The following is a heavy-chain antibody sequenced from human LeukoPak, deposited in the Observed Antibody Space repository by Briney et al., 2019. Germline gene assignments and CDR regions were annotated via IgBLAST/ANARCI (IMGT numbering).Heavy chain of an antibody. CDR2: IWYDGSNK. CDR1: GFTFSSYG. D-gene: IGHD3-10*01. CDR3: AGTGTYSH. Sequence: PGRSLRLSCAASGFTFSSYGMHWVRQAPGKGLEWVAVIWYDGSNKYYADSVKGRFTISRDNSKNTLYLQMNSLSAEETAVYYCAGTGTYSHLGQGALVTVSS. J-gene: IGHJ4*02. V-gene: IGHV3-33*01.